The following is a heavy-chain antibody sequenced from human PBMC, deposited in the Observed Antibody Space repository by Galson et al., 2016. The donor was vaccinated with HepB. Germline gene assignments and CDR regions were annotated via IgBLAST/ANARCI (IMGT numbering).Heavy chain of an antibody. CDR1: GDSVSSNSAA. CDR3: AGEGASGYALDY. J-gene: IGHJ4*02. Sequence: CAISGDSVSSNSAAWNWIRQSTSRGLEWLGRTYYRSKWYNDYAESVKSRITINPDTSKNQFSLQLHSVTPDDTAFYYCAGEGASGYALDYWGQGTLVTVSS. V-gene: IGHV6-1*01. D-gene: IGHD6-25*01. CDR2: TYYRSKWYN.